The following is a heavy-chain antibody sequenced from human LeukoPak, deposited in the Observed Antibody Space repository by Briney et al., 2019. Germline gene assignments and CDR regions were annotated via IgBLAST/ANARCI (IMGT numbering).Heavy chain of an antibody. Sequence: PGGSLRLSCAASGFTVSSNYMSWVRQAPGKGLEWVSVIYSGGSTYYADSVKGRFTISRDNSKNTLYLQMNSLRAEDTAVYYCARDKVLPDPYGMEVWGQGTTVTVSS. CDR2: IYSGGST. D-gene: IGHD1-14*01. CDR1: GFTVSSNY. V-gene: IGHV3-53*01. CDR3: ARDKVLPDPYGMEV. J-gene: IGHJ6*02.